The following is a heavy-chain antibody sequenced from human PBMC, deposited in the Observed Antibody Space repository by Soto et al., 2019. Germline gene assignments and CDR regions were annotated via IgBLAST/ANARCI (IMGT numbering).Heavy chain of an antibody. CDR1: GFTFSSYA. V-gene: IGHV3-30-3*02. D-gene: IGHD6-13*01. J-gene: IGHJ4*02. CDR3: AKENQHLVHDY. Sequence: GGSLRLSCAASGFTFSSYAMHWVRQAPGKGLEWVAVISYDGSNKYYADSVKGRFTISRDNSENTLFLNMNSLKPEDTAVYYCAKENQHLVHDYWGQGTLVTVSS. CDR2: ISYDGSNK.